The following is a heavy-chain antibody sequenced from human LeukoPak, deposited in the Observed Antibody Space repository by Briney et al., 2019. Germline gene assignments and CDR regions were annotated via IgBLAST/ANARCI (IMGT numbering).Heavy chain of an antibody. V-gene: IGHV3-21*04. CDR3: VKQRRDRVTHWYFDL. J-gene: IGHJ2*01. CDR2: ISSSSSYI. Sequence: KPGGSLRLSCAASGFTFSSYSMNWVRRAPGKGLEWVSSISSSSSYIYYADSVKGRFTISRDNSKNTLYLQMNSLRAEDTAVYYCVKQRRDRVTHWYFDLWGRGTLVTVSS. CDR1: GFTFSSYS. D-gene: IGHD2-21*02.